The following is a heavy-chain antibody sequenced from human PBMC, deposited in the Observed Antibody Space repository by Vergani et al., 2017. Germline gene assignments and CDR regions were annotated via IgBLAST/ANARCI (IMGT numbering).Heavy chain of an antibody. CDR3: ARHGPSPAPTFFSYSSGWYSPRSLDYYYGMDV. Sequence: QLQLQESGPGLVKPSETLSLTCTVSGGSISSSSYYWGWIRQPPGKGLEWIGSIYYSGSTYYNPSLKSRVTISVDTYKKQFSLKLSYVTAADTAVYYCARHGPSPAPTFFSYSSGWYSPRSLDYYYGMDVWGQGTTVTVSS. CDR1: GGSISSSSYY. V-gene: IGHV4-39*01. J-gene: IGHJ6*02. CDR2: IYYSGST. D-gene: IGHD6-19*01.